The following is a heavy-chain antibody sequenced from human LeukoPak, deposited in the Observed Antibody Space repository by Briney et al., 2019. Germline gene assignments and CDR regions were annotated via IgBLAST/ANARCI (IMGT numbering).Heavy chain of an antibody. CDR2: IQYDGSNK. J-gene: IGHJ5*02. D-gene: IGHD2-15*01. Sequence: PGGSLRLSCAASGFTFSTYGMHWVRQAPGKGLEWVAFIQYDGSNKYYADSVKGRFTISRDNSKSTLYLQMNSLRAEDTAMYYCAKDALRIGDNWFDPWGQGTLVTVSS. CDR3: AKDALRIGDNWFDP. V-gene: IGHV3-30*02. CDR1: GFTFSTYG.